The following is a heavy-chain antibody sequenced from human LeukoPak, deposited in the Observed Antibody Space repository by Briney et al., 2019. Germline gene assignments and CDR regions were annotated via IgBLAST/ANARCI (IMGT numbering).Heavy chain of an antibody. CDR3: ARVPWDIVVVPAASRPTYYYYGMDV. V-gene: IGHV4-4*02. CDR1: GGSISSSNW. D-gene: IGHD2-2*01. Sequence: SGTLSLTCAVSGGSISSSNWWSWVRQPPGKGLEWVGEIYHSGSTNYNPSHKSRVTISVDKSKNQFSLKLSSVTAADTAVYYCARVPWDIVVVPAASRPTYYYYGMDVWGKGTTVTVSS. CDR2: IYHSGST. J-gene: IGHJ6*04.